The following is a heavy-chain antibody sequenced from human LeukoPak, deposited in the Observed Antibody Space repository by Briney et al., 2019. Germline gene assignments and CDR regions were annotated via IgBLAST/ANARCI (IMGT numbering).Heavy chain of an antibody. D-gene: IGHD4-17*01. V-gene: IGHV5-51*01. CDR2: VYPDDSDT. J-gene: IGHJ4*02. Sequence: TGESLKISCQGSGYKFSNYWVGWVRQMPGKGLEWMGIVYPDDSDTRYSPSFQGQVTISADKSISTAYLQWNTLKASDTAMYYGARAYGATEFFEYWGQGTRVTVSS. CDR1: GYKFSNYW. CDR3: ARAYGATEFFEY.